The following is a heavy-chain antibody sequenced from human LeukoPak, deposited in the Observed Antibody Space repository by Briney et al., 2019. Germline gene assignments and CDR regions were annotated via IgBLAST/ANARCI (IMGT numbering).Heavy chain of an antibody. CDR3: AREYQLLYGY. J-gene: IGHJ4*02. CDR1: GYTFTSYG. D-gene: IGHD2-2*02. Sequence: ASVKVSCKASGYTFTSYGISWVRQAPGQGLEWMGWINPNSGGTNYAQKFQGRVTMTRDTSISTAYMELSRLRSDDTAVYYCAREYQLLYGYWGQGTLVTVSS. CDR2: INPNSGGT. V-gene: IGHV1-2*02.